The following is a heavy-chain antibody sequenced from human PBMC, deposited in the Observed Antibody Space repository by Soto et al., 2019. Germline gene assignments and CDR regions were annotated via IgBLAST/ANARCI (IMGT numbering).Heavy chain of an antibody. D-gene: IGHD5-18*01. CDR1: GFTFSNAW. CDR3: TTEWIQLWECRGD. Sequence: PGGSLRLSCAASGFTFSNAWMNWVRPAPGKGLEWVGRIKSKTDGGTTDYAAPVKGRFTISRDDSKNTLYLQMNSLKTEDTAVYYCTTEWIQLWECRGDRGQRTLVTVSS. CDR2: IKSKTDGGTT. J-gene: IGHJ4*02. V-gene: IGHV3-15*07.